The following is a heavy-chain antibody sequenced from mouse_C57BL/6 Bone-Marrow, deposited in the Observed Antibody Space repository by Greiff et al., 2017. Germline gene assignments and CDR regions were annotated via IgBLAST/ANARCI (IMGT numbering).Heavy chain of an antibody. J-gene: IGHJ2*01. CDR3: TTWNCSNYGY. CDR2: IDPENGDT. CDR1: GFNIKDDY. V-gene: IGHV14-4*01. D-gene: IGHD2-5*01. Sequence: EVQLQQSGAELVRPGASVKLSCTASGFNIKDDYMHWVKQRPEQGLEWIGWIDPENGDTEYASKFQGKVTISADTSSNTTYLQLRNLTSEDTAVYYCTTWNCSNYGYWGQGTTLTVSS.